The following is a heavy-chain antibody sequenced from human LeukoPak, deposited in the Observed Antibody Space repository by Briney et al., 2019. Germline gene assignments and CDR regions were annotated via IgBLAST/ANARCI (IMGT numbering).Heavy chain of an antibody. Sequence: SETLSLTCTVSGGSISSYYWSWIRQPPGKGLEWIGYIYYSGSTNYNPSLKSRVTISVDTFKNQFSLKLSSVTAADTAVYYCARGGYGDYSEFDYWGQGTLVTVSS. CDR2: IYYSGST. D-gene: IGHD4-17*01. J-gene: IGHJ4*02. CDR1: GGSISSYY. V-gene: IGHV4-59*01. CDR3: ARGGYGDYSEFDY.